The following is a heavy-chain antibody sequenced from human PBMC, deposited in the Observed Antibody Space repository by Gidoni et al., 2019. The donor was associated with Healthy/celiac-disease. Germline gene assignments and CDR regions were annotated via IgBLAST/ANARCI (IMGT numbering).Heavy chain of an antibody. CDR2: RSYDGSNK. J-gene: IGHJ4*02. Sequence: QVQLVASGGGVVQPGGSLRLSCAASGFTLSSYARHWVRQAPGKGLEWVAVRSYDGSNKYYADSVKGRFTISRDNSKNTLYLQMNSLRAEDTAVYYCARARVGGTTILIGVYWGQGTLVTVSS. V-gene: IGHV3-30-3*01. D-gene: IGHD1-7*01. CDR3: ARARVGGTTILIGVY. CDR1: GFTLSSYA.